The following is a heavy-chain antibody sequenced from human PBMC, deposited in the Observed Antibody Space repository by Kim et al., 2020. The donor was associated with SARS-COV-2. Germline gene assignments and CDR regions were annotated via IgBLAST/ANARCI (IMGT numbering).Heavy chain of an antibody. CDR2: INHGGST. CDR1: GGPFSGYY. D-gene: IGHD1-20*01. V-gene: IGHV4-34*01. CDR3: AGGRGIIRNYYYYYMDV. J-gene: IGHJ6*03. Sequence: SETLSLTCAVYGGPFSGYYWSWIRQSPGKGLEWIGEINHGGSTNYNAPLKCRATISLATSKNHFSLNLTFVTTADTAVYYCAGGRGIIRNYYYYYMDVWGKGTTVTVSS.